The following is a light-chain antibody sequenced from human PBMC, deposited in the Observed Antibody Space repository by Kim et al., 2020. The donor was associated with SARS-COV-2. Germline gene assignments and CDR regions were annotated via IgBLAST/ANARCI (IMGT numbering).Light chain of an antibody. Sequence: QSVLTQPPSASGTSGQRVTISCSGSSSNIGSNYVYWYQQLPGTAPKLLIYRNNQRPSGVPDRFSGSKSGTSASLAISGLRSADEADYYCAAWDDSLSDRVFGTGTKVTVL. CDR2: RNN. CDR3: AAWDDSLSDRV. J-gene: IGLJ1*01. V-gene: IGLV1-47*01. CDR1: SSNIGSNY.